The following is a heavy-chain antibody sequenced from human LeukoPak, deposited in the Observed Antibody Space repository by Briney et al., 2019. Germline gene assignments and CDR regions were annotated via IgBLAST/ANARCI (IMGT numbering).Heavy chain of an antibody. CDR2: IIPIFGTA. CDR3: ARGEPYDILTGSTYNYFDY. J-gene: IGHJ4*02. Sequence: GASVKVSCKASGGTFSSYAISWVRQAPGQGLEWMGGIIPIFGTANYAQKFQGRVTITADESTSTAYMELSSLRSEDTAVYYCARGEPYDILTGSTYNYFDYWGQGTLVTVSS. CDR1: GGTFSSYA. D-gene: IGHD3-9*01. V-gene: IGHV1-69*13.